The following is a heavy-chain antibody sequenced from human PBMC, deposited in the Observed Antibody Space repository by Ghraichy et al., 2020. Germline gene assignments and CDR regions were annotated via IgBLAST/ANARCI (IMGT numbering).Heavy chain of an antibody. V-gene: IGHV1-58*01. CDR3: AADSAGATVVTPG. D-gene: IGHD4-23*01. CDR2: IVVGSGNT. CDR1: GFTFTSSA. J-gene: IGHJ4*02. Sequence: SVKVSCKASGFTFTSSAVQWVRQARGQRLEWIGWIVVGSGNTNYAQKFQERVTITRDMSTSTAYMELSSLRSEDTAVYYCAADSAGATVVTPGWGQGTLVTVSS.